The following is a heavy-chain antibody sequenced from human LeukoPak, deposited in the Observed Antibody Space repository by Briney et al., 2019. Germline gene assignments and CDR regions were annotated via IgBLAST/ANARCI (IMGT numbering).Heavy chain of an antibody. J-gene: IGHJ4*02. CDR2: ILYDGSNK. V-gene: IGHV3-30*02. CDR1: GFTFNSYG. CDR3: ARDDIAATGPSFDY. Sequence: GGSLRLSCAASGFTFNSYGIHWVRQAPGKGLEWVAFILYDGSNKYYADSVKGRFTISRDNSRNTLYLQMNFLRAEDTAVYYCARDDIAATGPSFDYWGQGTLVTVSS. D-gene: IGHD6-13*01.